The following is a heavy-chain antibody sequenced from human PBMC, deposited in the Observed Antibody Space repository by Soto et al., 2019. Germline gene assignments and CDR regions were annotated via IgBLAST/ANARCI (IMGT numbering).Heavy chain of an antibody. D-gene: IGHD2-2*01. Sequence: GESLKISCKGSGFTFTSYWIAWVRQMPGKGLEWMGIIYPGDSDSSYSPSFQGQVTISADKSINTAYLHWSSLKASDTAIYYCAKHEGYCSTTTCSNFDYWGQGTLVTVAS. J-gene: IGHJ4*02. CDR3: AKHEGYCSTTTCSNFDY. CDR2: IYPGDSDS. V-gene: IGHV5-51*01. CDR1: GFTFTSYW.